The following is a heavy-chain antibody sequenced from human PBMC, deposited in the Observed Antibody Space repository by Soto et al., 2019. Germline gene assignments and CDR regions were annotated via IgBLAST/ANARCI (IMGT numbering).Heavy chain of an antibody. CDR3: ARLYSYGPIDY. CDR1: GGSISSSSYY. V-gene: IGHV4-39*01. D-gene: IGHD5-18*01. J-gene: IGHJ4*02. Sequence: SETLSLTCTVSGGSISSSSYYWGWIRQPPGKGLEWIGSIYYSGSTYYNPSLKSRVTISVDTSKNQFSLKLSSVTAADTAVYYCARLYSYGPIDYWGQGTLVTVSS. CDR2: IYYSGST.